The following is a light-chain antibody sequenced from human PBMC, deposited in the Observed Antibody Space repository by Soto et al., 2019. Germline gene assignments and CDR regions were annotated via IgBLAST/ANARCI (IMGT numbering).Light chain of an antibody. CDR2: STN. Sequence: QTVVTQEPSFSVSPGGTVTLTCGLSSGSVSTSYYTSWYQQTPGQAPRTLIYSTNTRSSGVPDRFSASIRGNKAALTITGAQADDASDYYCVLYMGSGMGVVFGGGTKLTVL. CDR3: VLYMGSGMGVV. V-gene: IGLV8-61*01. CDR1: SGSVSTSYY. J-gene: IGLJ2*01.